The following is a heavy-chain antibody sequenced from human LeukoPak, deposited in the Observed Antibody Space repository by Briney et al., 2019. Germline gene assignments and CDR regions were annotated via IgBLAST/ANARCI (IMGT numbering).Heavy chain of an antibody. J-gene: IGHJ4*02. CDR3: ARDSIGGYDSSGYVY. V-gene: IGHV3-21*01. CDR1: GFTFSSYS. D-gene: IGHD3-22*01. Sequence: PGGSLRLSCAASGFTFSSYSMNWVRQAPGKGLEWVSSISSSSSYIYYADSVEGRFTISRDNAKNSLYLQMNSLRAEDTAVYYCARDSIGGYDSSGYVYWGQGTLVTVSS. CDR2: ISSSSSYI.